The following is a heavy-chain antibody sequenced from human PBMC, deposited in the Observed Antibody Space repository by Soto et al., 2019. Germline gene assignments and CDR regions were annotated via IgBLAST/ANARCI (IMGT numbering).Heavy chain of an antibody. J-gene: IGHJ5*02. D-gene: IGHD2-2*01. Sequence: NPSETLSLTCTVSGGSISSYYWSWIRQPPGKGLEWIGYIYYSGSTNYNPSLKSRVTISVDTSKNQFSLKLSSVTAADTAVYYCASNWGYCSSTSCLGAWGQGTLVTVSS. CDR2: IYYSGST. CDR1: GGSISSYY. CDR3: ASNWGYCSSTSCLGA. V-gene: IGHV4-59*01.